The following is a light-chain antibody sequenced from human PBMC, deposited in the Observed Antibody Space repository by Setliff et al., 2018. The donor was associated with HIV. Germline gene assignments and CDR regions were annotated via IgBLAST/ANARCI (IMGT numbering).Light chain of an antibody. CDR1: QSVSGNY. CDR3: QFYGSIIT. Sequence: IVLTQSPGTLSLSLGERVTLSCRTSQSVSGNYIAWYQQRFGLAPRLLIYDASNRAAGVPNRFSGSGSGTDFTLTISRLETEDFAVYYCQFYGSIITFGQGTRLEIK. CDR2: DAS. V-gene: IGKV3D-20*01. J-gene: IGKJ5*01.